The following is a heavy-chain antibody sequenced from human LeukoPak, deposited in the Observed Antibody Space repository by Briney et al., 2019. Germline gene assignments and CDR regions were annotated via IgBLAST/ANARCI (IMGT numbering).Heavy chain of an antibody. V-gene: IGHV3-7*01. CDR1: GFTFSSDW. CDR2: IKQDGSEK. J-gene: IGHJ6*03. CDR3: ARQISITMVRGVIYYYYYYMDV. Sequence: PGGSLRLSCAASGFTFSSDWMSWVRQAPGKGLEWVANIKQDGSEKYYVDSVKGRFTISRDNAKNSLYLQMNSLRAEDTAVYYCARQISITMVRGVIYYYYYYMDVWGKGTTVTVSS. D-gene: IGHD3-10*01.